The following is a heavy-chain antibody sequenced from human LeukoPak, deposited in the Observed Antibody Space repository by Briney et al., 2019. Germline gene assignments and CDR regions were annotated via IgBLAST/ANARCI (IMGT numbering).Heavy chain of an antibody. CDR2: IYTSGST. CDR1: GGSISSYY. Sequence: SETLSLTCTVSGGSISSYYWSWIRQPAGKGLEWIGRIYTSGSTNYNPSLKSRVTMSVDTSKNQFSLKLSSATAADTAVYYCATRPYSIPDSNYYYYGMDVWGQGTTVTVSS. D-gene: IGHD4-11*01. J-gene: IGHJ6*02. V-gene: IGHV4-4*07. CDR3: ATRPYSIPDSNYYYYGMDV.